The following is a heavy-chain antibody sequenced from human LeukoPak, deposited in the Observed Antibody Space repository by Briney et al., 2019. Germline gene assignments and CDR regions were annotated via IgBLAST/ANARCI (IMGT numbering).Heavy chain of an antibody. Sequence: PGGSLRLSCAASGVSFHDYAMHWGRQVPGKGLEWVSGISGNRGSIGYADSVKGRFTISRDNAKNSLYLQMNSLRAEDTAFYYCAKNFDTLTGYYNPFDPWGQGTLVTVSS. D-gene: IGHD3-9*01. CDR2: ISGNRGSI. V-gene: IGHV3-9*01. J-gene: IGHJ5*02. CDR1: GVSFHDYA. CDR3: AKNFDTLTGYYNPFDP.